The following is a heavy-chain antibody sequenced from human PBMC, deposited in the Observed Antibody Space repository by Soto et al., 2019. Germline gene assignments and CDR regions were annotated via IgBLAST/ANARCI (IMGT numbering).Heavy chain of an antibody. J-gene: IGHJ3*02. Sequence: EVQLVESGGGLVKPGGSLRLSCAASGFTFSNAWMSWVRQAPGKGLEWVGRIKSKTDVGTTDYAAPVKGRFTISRDYSNDTLYLPMNSLKTEDTAVYCCITDSFLGYGSGGSCPVFDIWVQGTMVTVYS. CDR1: GFTFSNAW. V-gene: IGHV3-15*01. CDR2: IKSKTDVGTT. D-gene: IGHD2-15*01. CDR3: ITDSFLGYGSGGSCPVFDI.